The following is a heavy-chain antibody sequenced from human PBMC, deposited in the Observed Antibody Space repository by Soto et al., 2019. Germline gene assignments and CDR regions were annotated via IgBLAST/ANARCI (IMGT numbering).Heavy chain of an antibody. CDR2: INPSADST. V-gene: IGHV1-46*01. D-gene: IGHD1-26*01. J-gene: IGHJ4*02. CDR1: GYTFTNYF. CDR3: AREYGGSRVFDY. Sequence: ASVNVSCKTSGYTFTNYFIHWVRQAPGQGLEWMGIINPSADSTNYARKFQGRVTVTRDTSTSTVYMELRSLRSEDTAVYFCAREYGGSRVFDYWGQGTVVTVSS.